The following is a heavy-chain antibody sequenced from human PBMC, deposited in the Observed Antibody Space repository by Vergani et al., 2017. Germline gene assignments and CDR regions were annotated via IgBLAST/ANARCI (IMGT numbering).Heavy chain of an antibody. CDR2: IIPIFGTA. Sequence: QVQLVQSGAEVKKPGSSVKVSCKASGGTFSSYAISWVRQAPGQGLEWMGGIIPIFGTANYAQKFQGRVTITADKSTSTAYMELSSLRSEDTAVYYCAGDGIVGATHYHYYGMDVWGQGTTVTVSS. J-gene: IGHJ6*02. D-gene: IGHD1-26*01. CDR3: AGDGIVGATHYHYYGMDV. V-gene: IGHV1-69*06. CDR1: GGTFSSYA.